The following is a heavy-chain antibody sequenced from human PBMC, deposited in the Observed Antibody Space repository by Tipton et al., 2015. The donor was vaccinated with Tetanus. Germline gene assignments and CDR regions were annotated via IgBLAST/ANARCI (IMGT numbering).Heavy chain of an antibody. J-gene: IGHJ5*02. CDR2: IFPQFGTS. D-gene: IGHD4-17*01. V-gene: IGHV1-69*06. CDR1: GGTFNSYA. Sequence: QLVQSGAEVKKPGSSVRVSCKTSGGTFNSYAISWVRQAPGQGLEWMGGIFPQFGTSNYAPKFQGRVTITADTSTGTAYMDLSRLRSDDTAVYYCARCNDYGSLTPIDLWGPGTRVTVSS. CDR3: ARCNDYGSLTPIDL.